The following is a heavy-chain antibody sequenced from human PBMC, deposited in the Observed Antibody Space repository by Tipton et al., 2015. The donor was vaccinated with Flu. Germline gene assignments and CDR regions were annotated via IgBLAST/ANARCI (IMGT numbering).Heavy chain of an antibody. CDR1: SGSIRSTNYF. V-gene: IGHV4-39*01. D-gene: IGHD2-2*01. CDR3: ARREYCTTTSCSPFDY. Sequence: LRLSCTVSSGSIRSTNYFCAWIRQPPGKRLELIGSIYPSGTTYYNPSLKSRVTMSVDTSKNQFSLKLSSVTAADTAVYYCARREYCTTTSCSPFDYWGQGTLVTVSS. CDR2: IYPSGTT. J-gene: IGHJ4*02.